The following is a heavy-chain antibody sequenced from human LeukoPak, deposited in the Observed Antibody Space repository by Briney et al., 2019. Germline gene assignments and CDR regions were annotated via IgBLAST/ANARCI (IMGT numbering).Heavy chain of an antibody. CDR3: ARGRATVDY. D-gene: IGHD1-26*01. CDR2: IYTSGST. Sequence: SETLSLTCTVSGGSISGYYWSWVRQPPGEGLDWIGYIYTSGSTNYNPSLKSRLTISVDTSKNQFSLKLSSVTAADTAVYYCARGRATVDYWGQGTLVTVSS. J-gene: IGHJ4*02. CDR1: GGSISGYY. V-gene: IGHV4-4*09.